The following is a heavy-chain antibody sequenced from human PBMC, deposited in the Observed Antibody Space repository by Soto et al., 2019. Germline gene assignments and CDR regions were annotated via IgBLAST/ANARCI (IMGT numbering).Heavy chain of an antibody. V-gene: IGHV1-8*01. CDR2: MNANSGNT. Sequence: QVQLVQSGAELKKPGASVKVSCKASGYTFTSYDINWVRQATGQGLEWLGWMNANSGNTGYAQKFQGRVTMTRNTSIGTAYMELSSLRSEDTAVYYCASAIAVASTGFDYWGQGTLVTVSS. J-gene: IGHJ4*02. CDR1: GYTFTSYD. D-gene: IGHD6-19*01. CDR3: ASAIAVASTGFDY.